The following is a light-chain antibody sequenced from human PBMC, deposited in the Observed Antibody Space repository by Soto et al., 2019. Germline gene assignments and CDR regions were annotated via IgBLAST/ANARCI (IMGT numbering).Light chain of an antibody. CDR3: QQCFSIPPT. V-gene: IGKV1-39*01. J-gene: IGKJ1*01. CDR1: HSIDNY. CDR2: AAS. Sequence: DIPMTQSPSSLAASVGDRITITCRASHSIDNYLSWYQLKPGKAPRLLIYAASNLQRGVPSRFTGSGSWTDFTLTINNLQPDDFAVYYCQQCFSIPPTFGHGPKVETK.